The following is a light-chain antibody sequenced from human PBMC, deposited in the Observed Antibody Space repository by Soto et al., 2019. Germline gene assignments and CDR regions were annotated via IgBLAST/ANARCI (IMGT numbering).Light chain of an antibody. V-gene: IGKV1-27*01. CDR1: RGIYNY. Sequence: DVQVTQSPASLSASVGDRVIISCRTSRGIYNYLAWYQQKSGQIPKLLINAASSLQSGVPSRFSGSGSGTDFTLSISSLQPEDVATYYCQKYDSAPRTFGQGTKVEIK. J-gene: IGKJ1*01. CDR2: AAS. CDR3: QKYDSAPRT.